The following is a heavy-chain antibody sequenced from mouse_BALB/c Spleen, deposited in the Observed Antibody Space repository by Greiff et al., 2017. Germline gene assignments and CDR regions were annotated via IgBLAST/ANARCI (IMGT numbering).Heavy chain of an antibody. Sequence: QVQLQQSGAELARPGASVKLSCKASGYTFTSYWMQWVKQRPGQGLEWIGAIYPGDGDTRYTQKFKGKATLTADKSSSTAYMQLSSLASEDSAVYYCARGDYDDAMDYRGQGTSVTVSS. CDR1: GYTFTSYW. D-gene: IGHD2-4*01. J-gene: IGHJ4*01. CDR3: ARGDYDDAMDY. V-gene: IGHV1-87*01. CDR2: IYPGDGDT.